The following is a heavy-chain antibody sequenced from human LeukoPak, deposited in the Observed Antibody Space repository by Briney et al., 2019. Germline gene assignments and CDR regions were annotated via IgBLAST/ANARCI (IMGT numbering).Heavy chain of an antibody. CDR2: INHSGST. Sequence: SETLSLTCAVYGGSFSGYYWSWIRQPPGKGLEWIGEINHSGSTNHNPSLKSRVTISVDTSKNQFSLKLSSVTAADTAVYYCARGDVFSRHRRQQFDYWGQGTLVTVSS. D-gene: IGHD3-16*01. CDR3: ARGDVFSRHRRQQFDY. CDR1: GGSFSGYY. V-gene: IGHV4-34*01. J-gene: IGHJ4*02.